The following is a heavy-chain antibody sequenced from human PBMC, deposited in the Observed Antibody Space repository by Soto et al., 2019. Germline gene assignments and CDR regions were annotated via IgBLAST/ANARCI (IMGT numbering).Heavy chain of an antibody. CDR3: ARHGPVQLWLGSMDV. CDR1: GGSISSSSSY. CDR2: IYYSGST. D-gene: IGHD5-18*01. J-gene: IGHJ6*02. V-gene: IGHV4-39*01. Sequence: SETMSLTCTVSGGSISSSSSYWGWIRQPPGKGLERIGSIYYSGSTYYNPSLKSRVTISVDTSKNQFSLKLSSVTAADTAVYYCARHGPVQLWLGSMDVWGQGTKGT.